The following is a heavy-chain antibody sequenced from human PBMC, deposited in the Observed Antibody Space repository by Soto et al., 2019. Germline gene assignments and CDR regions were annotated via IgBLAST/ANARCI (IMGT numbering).Heavy chain of an antibody. CDR2: IYHCGST. Sequence: QVQLQESGPGLVKPSGTLSLTCAVSGGSISSSNWWSWVRQPPGKGLEWMGEIYHCGSTNYNPSLKGRVTISVDKSKNQCPLKLSSVTAADTAVYYCARDIAARSLDYWGQGTLVTVSS. CDR1: GGSISSSNW. D-gene: IGHD6-6*01. J-gene: IGHJ4*02. V-gene: IGHV4-4*02. CDR3: ARDIAARSLDY.